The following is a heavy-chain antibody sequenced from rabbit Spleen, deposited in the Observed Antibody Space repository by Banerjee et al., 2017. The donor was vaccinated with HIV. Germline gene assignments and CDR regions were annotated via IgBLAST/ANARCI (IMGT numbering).Heavy chain of an antibody. D-gene: IGHD6-1*01. CDR2: IEPTSGST. J-gene: IGHJ4*01. V-gene: IGHV1S45*01. CDR3: VKDIHSDVRDL. CDR1: GFDFSSSVW. Sequence: QQQLEESGGGLVKPEGSLTLTCTASGFDFSSSVWMSWVRQAPGKGLEWIACIEPTSGSTWSANWATGRVTISKTSSTTVDLKMTSLTTADTATYFCVKDIHSDVRDLWGPGTLVTVS.